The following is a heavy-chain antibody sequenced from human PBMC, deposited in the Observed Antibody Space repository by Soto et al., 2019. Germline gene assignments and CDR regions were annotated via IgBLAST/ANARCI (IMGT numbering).Heavy chain of an antibody. Sequence: QVQLVQSGAEVKKPESSVKVSCKASGGTFSSYAISWVRQAPGQGLEWMGGIIPIFGTANYAQKFQGRVTLTADESTSTDDMELSSLRSEDTAVYYCARSRTTVVTYYYYGMDVWGQGTTVTVSS. V-gene: IGHV1-69*01. CDR2: IIPIFGTA. CDR1: GGTFSSYA. J-gene: IGHJ6*02. D-gene: IGHD4-17*01. CDR3: ARSRTTVVTYYYYGMDV.